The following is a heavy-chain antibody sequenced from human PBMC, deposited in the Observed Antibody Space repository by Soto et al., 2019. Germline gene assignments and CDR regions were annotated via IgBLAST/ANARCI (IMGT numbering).Heavy chain of an antibody. CDR2: FDPEDGET. J-gene: IGHJ4*02. Sequence: GASVKVSCKVSGYTLTELSMHWVRQAPGKGLEWMGGFDPEDGETIYAQKFQGRVTMTEDTSTDTAYMELSSLRSEDTAVYYCATPAPGILRYFAWIDYWGQGTLVTVSS. V-gene: IGHV1-24*01. CDR1: GYTLTELS. CDR3: ATPAPGILRYFAWIDY. D-gene: IGHD3-9*01.